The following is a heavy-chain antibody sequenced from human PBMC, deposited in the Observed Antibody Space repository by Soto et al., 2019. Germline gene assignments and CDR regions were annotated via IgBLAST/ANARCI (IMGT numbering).Heavy chain of an antibody. CDR1: GFTFSGFD. D-gene: IGHD6-13*01. CDR3: AKSQEIGTHFFDS. CDR2: IGTAGDT. Sequence: GGSLRLSCEASGFTFSGFDMHWVRQPTGKGLEWVSSIGTAGDTYYAVSVKGRFTISRDNAKNSSSLQMNSLRAGDMAVYFCAKSQEIGTHFFDSWGQGTQVTVSS. J-gene: IGHJ4*02. V-gene: IGHV3-13*01.